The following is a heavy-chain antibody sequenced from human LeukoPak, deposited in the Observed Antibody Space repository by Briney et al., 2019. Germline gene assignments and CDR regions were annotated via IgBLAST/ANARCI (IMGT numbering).Heavy chain of an antibody. CDR2: IHKDGGQK. D-gene: IGHD2-15*01. V-gene: IGHV3-7*05. J-gene: IGHJ4*02. CDR3: ARDQGWFDY. Sequence: QAPGKGLEWVANIHKDGGQKNYVDSVKGRLTISRGNAKNSVEVQMDSRRAKDKAVYYFARDQGWFDYWGQGTLVTVTS.